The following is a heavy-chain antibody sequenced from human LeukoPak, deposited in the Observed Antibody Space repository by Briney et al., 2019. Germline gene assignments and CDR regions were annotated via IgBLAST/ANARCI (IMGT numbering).Heavy chain of an antibody. CDR3: AREYSDSRVDI. CDR1: GGSISSGGYY. D-gene: IGHD3-22*01. V-gene: IGHV4-30-2*01. CDR2: ISHSGST. Sequence: SETLSLTCTVSGGSISSGGYYWSWIRQPPGKGLEWIGYISHSGSTYYNPSLKSRVTISVDTSKNQFSLKLSSVTAADTAVYYCAREYSDSRVDIWGQGTMVTVSS. J-gene: IGHJ3*02.